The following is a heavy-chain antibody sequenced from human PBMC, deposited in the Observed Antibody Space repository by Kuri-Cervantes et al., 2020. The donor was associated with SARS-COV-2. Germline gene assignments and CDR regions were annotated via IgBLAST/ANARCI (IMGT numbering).Heavy chain of an antibody. J-gene: IGHJ5*02. CDR1: GGSISRYY. CDR2: IYYSGST. CDR3: ARGRTDYDFWSGYARTYNWFDP. D-gene: IGHD3-3*01. Sequence: GSLRLSCTVYGGSISRYYWSWIRQPPGKGLEWIGYIYYSGSTNYNPILKSRVTISVDTSKNQFSLKLSSVTAADTAVYYCARGRTDYDFWSGYARTYNWFDPWGQGTLVTVSS. V-gene: IGHV4-59*12.